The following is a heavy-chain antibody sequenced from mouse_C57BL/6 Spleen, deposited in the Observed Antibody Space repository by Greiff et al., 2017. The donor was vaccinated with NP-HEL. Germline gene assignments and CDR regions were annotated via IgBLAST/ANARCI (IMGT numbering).Heavy chain of an antibody. CDR2: IYPGSGST. D-gene: IGHD1-1*01. Sequence: QVQLQQPGAELVKPGASVKMSCKASGYTFTSYWITWVKQRPGQGLEWIGDIYPGSGSTNYNEKFKSKATLTVDTSSSTAYMQLSSLTSEDSAVYYCARSIYYYGSSYSDYWGQGTTRTVSS. V-gene: IGHV1-55*01. CDR1: GYTFTSYW. J-gene: IGHJ2*01. CDR3: ARSIYYYGSSYSDY.